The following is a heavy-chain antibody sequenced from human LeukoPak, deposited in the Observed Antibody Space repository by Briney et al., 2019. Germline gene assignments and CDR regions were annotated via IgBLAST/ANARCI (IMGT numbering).Heavy chain of an antibody. Sequence: GGSLRLSCVASGFRFDDYGMSWVRQAPGKGLEWVSGINWNGGSTGYADSVKGRFTISRDNAKNSLYLRMNSLRAEDTALYCCARGGSTGWYSFDYWGQGTLVTVSS. J-gene: IGHJ4*02. V-gene: IGHV3-20*04. CDR1: GFRFDDYG. CDR2: INWNGGST. CDR3: ARGGSTGWYSFDY. D-gene: IGHD6-19*01.